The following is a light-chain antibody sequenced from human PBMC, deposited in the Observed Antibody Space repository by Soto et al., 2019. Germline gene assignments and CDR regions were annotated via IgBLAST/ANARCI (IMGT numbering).Light chain of an antibody. V-gene: IGKV4-1*01. CDR3: QQYYSTPPT. CDR2: WAS. CDR1: QSVFLSSNNKNY. Sequence: DIVMTQSPDSLAVSLGERATINCKSSQSVFLSSNNKNYLAWYQQKPGQPPKLLIYWASTRESGVPDRFSGSGSGTDFTLTISSLQAEDVAVYYGQQYYSTPPTFGQGTMLEIK. J-gene: IGKJ2*01.